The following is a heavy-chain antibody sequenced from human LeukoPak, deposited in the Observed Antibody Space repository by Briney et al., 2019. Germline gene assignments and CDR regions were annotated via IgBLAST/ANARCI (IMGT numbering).Heavy chain of an antibody. CDR1: GYSLNELS. Sequence: ASVKVSCKVSGYSLNELSMHWVRQAPGKGPEWMGGFDPEAGKTVYAEKLDGRLTVTDDTTTDTADMQLSSLRLEDTAVYYGEPDMVGYCGGVTCYSGPYGGRGSLVTVPS. V-gene: IGHV1-24*01. CDR3: EPDMVGYCGGVTCYSGPY. CDR2: FDPEAGKT. D-gene: IGHD2-21*01. J-gene: IGHJ4*02.